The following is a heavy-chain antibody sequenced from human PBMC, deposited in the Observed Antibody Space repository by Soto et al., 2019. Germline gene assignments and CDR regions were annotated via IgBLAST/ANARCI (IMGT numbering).Heavy chain of an antibody. CDR3: ARGGPSDTPILRRYYYYGMDV. Sequence: QVQLVESGGGVVQPGRSLRLSCAASGFTFSSYAMHWVRQAPGKGLEWVAVISYDGSNKYYADSVKGRFTISRDNSKNTLYLQMNSRRAEDTAVYYCARGGPSDTPILRRYYYYGMDVWGQGTTVTVSS. D-gene: IGHD5-18*01. CDR1: GFTFSSYA. V-gene: IGHV3-30-3*01. J-gene: IGHJ6*02. CDR2: ISYDGSNK.